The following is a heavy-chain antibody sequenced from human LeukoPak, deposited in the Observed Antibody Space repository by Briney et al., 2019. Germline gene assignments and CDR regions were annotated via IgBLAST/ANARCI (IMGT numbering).Heavy chain of an antibody. CDR1: GFTFSSYW. CDR3: ASRRSPYYYYYMDV. Sequence: GGSLRLSCAASGFTFSSYWMHWVRHAPGKGLVWVSRINSDGSSTSYADSVKGRFTISRDNAKNTLYLQMNSLRAEDTAVYYCASRRSPYYYYYMDVWGKGTTVTVSS. V-gene: IGHV3-74*01. J-gene: IGHJ6*03. CDR2: INSDGSST.